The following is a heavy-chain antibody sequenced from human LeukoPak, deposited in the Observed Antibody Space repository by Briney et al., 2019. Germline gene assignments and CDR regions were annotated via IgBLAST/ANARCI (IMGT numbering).Heavy chain of an antibody. CDR2: IYYIGST. D-gene: IGHD3-10*01. CDR1: GGSISSYY. Sequence: SETLSLTCTVSGGSISSYYWSWIRQPPGKGLEWIGYIYYIGSTNYNPSLKSRVTISVDTSKNQFSLKLSFVTAADTAVYYCARGTPLWFGNYCGMDVWGQGTTVTVSS. J-gene: IGHJ6*02. V-gene: IGHV4-59*01. CDR3: ARGTPLWFGNYCGMDV.